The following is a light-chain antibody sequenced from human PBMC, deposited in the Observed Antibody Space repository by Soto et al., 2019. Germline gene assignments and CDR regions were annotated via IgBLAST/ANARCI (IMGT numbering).Light chain of an antibody. CDR3: SSYAGSSNV. J-gene: IGLJ1*01. V-gene: IGLV2-8*01. Sequence: QSVLTQPPSASGSPGQSVAISCTGTSSDVGGYNYVSWYQQHPGKAPKLMIYEVNKRPSGVPDRFSGSNSGNTASLTVSGLQAEDEADYYCSSYAGSSNVFGTGPKVTVL. CDR2: EVN. CDR1: SSDVGGYNY.